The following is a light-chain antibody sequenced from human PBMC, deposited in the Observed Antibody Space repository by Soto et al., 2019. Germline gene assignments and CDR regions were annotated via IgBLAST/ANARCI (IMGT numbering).Light chain of an antibody. CDR3: QQYNSYSVPS. Sequence: DIQITQTHSTLSASVGDRVSITCLDRQSIRSWFAWYQQKLGKAPKLLIYKAFSLESGVPSRFSGSESGTEFTLTISSLEPDDFATYHCQQYNSYSVPSFGQGTMVDIK. J-gene: IGKJ1*01. CDR1: QSIRSW. V-gene: IGKV1-5*03. CDR2: KAF.